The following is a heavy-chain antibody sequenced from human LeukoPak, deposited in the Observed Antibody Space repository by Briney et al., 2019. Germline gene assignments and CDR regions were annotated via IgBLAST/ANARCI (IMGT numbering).Heavy chain of an antibody. CDR1: GGTFSSYA. J-gene: IGHJ4*02. CDR2: IIPIFGTA. Sequence: SVKVSCKASGGTFSSYAISWVRQAPGQGLEWMGGIIPIFGTANYAQKFQGRVTITADESTSTAYMELSSLRSEDTAVYYCARVVSGRYYFDYWGQGTLVTVSS. CDR3: ARVVSGRYYFDY. V-gene: IGHV1-69*13. D-gene: IGHD3-3*01.